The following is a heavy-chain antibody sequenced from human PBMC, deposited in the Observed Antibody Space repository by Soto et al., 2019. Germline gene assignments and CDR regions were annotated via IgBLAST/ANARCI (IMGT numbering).Heavy chain of an antibody. CDR2: IYYSGST. J-gene: IGHJ3*02. CDR1: GGSISSGGYY. D-gene: IGHD1-1*01. V-gene: IGHV4-31*03. Sequence: QVQLQESGPGLVKPSQTLSLTCTVSGGSISSGGYYWCRIPQHPGKGLEWIGSIYYSGSTYSTPSLKSRVTISADTSKNQFSLKLSSVTAADTAVYYCASRPQLELYAFDIWGQGTMVTVSS. CDR3: ASRPQLELYAFDI.